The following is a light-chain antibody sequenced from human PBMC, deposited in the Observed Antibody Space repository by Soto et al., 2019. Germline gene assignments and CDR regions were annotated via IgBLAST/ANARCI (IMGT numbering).Light chain of an antibody. CDR2: AAS. J-gene: IGKJ4*01. CDR3: QQSYSVLT. V-gene: IGKV1-39*01. CDR1: QTISNY. Sequence: DIQMTQSPSSLSASVGDRVTITCRASQTISNYLNWYQQKPGKAPKLLIYAASSLQSGVPSRFSGSGSESDFTLTISSLQPEYFATYYCQQSYSVLTFGGGTKVEIK.